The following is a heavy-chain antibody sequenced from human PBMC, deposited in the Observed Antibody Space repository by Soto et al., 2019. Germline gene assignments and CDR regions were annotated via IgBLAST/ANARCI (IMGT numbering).Heavy chain of an antibody. CDR2: IIPMFGTA. Sequence: QVQLVQSGAEVKKPGSSVKVSCKTSGGTFSSYAISWVRQAPGQGLEWMGGIIPMFGTANYAQKFQGRVTITADESTSTAYMELTSLRSEDTAVYYCARSRANYYDSRGYYYSSFHYWGQGTLVIVSS. CDR3: ARSRANYYDSRGYYYSSFHY. V-gene: IGHV1-69*12. J-gene: IGHJ4*02. CDR1: GGTFSSYA. D-gene: IGHD3-22*01.